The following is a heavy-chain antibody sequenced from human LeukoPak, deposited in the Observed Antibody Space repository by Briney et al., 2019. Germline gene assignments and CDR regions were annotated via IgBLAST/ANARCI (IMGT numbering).Heavy chain of an antibody. CDR2: IIPIFGIA. D-gene: IGHD4-23*01. V-gene: IGHV1-69*04. J-gene: IGHJ4*02. CDR1: GGTFSSYA. Sequence: SVKVSCKASGGTFSSYAISWVRQAPGQGLEWMGRIIPIFGIANYAQKFQGRVTITADKSTSTAYMELSSLRSEDTAVYYCASGVVRTSIDLDYWGQGTLVTASS. CDR3: ASGVVRTSIDLDY.